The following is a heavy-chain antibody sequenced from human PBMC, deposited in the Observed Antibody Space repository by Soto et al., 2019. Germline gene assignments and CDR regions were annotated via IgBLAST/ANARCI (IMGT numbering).Heavy chain of an antibody. CDR3: ARFEGYRGYEASGGWFAP. CDR2: IYYSGST. V-gene: IGHV4-59*01. Sequence: QVQLQESGPGLVKPSETLSLTCTVSGGSISSYYWSWIRQPPGKGLEWIGYIYYSGSTNYNPSLKSRVTSSVDXXKXQXXLKLSSVTAADTAGYYCARFEGYRGYEASGGWFAPWGQGTLVTVSS. CDR1: GGSISSYY. J-gene: IGHJ5*02. D-gene: IGHD5-12*01.